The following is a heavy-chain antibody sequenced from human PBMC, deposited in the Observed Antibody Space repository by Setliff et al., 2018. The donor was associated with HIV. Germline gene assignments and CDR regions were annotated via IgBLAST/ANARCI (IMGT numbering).Heavy chain of an antibody. Sequence: SETLSLTCTVSGASISTTTYYWGWVRQPPGKGLEWIGSIHYTGNAYNTPSLKSRLTISVDASKNQISLKLTSVTAADTAIYFCAREGDGIDYWGQGILVTVSS. J-gene: IGHJ4*02. CDR2: IHYTGNA. D-gene: IGHD2-21*02. CDR3: AREGDGIDY. V-gene: IGHV4-39*02. CDR1: GASISTTTYY.